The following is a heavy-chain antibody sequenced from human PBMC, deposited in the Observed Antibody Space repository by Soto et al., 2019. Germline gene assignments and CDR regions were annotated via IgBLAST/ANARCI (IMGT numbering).Heavy chain of an antibody. CDR2: IIPIFGTA. Sequence: SVKVSCKASGGTFSSYAISWVRQAPGQGLEWMGGIIPIFGTANYAQKFQGRVTITADESTSTAYMELSSLRSEDTAVYYCARGNEYSYGYFYYGMDVWGQGTTVTVSS. D-gene: IGHD5-18*01. J-gene: IGHJ6*02. CDR3: ARGNEYSYGYFYYGMDV. V-gene: IGHV1-69*13. CDR1: GGTFSSYA.